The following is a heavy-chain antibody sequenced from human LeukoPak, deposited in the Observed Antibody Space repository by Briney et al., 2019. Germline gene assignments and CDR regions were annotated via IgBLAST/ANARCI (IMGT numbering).Heavy chain of an antibody. CDR3: VKDLGVGATADAFDL. CDR2: ISYDGSYT. D-gene: IGHD1-26*01. V-gene: IGHV3-30*18. J-gene: IGHJ3*01. Sequence: GSLRLSCAASGFIFSSYGMHWVRQAPGKGLEWVAVISYDGSYTYCSDSVKGRFTISRDNSQNTLYLQTNSLRVDDTAVYYCVKDLGVGATADAFDLWGQGTLVTVYS. CDR1: GFIFSSYG.